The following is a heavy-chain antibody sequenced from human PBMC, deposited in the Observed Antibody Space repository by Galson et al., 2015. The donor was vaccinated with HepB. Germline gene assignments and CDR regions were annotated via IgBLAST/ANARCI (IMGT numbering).Heavy chain of an antibody. CDR2: IYPAYSDT. J-gene: IGHJ4*02. CDR1: GSNFNNYW. CDR3: ARLGANCNGEKCYDEGVSVF. D-gene: IGHD2/OR15-2a*01. Sequence: QSGAEVKKTGESLRISCRGSGSNFNNYWIAWVRQMPGKGLEWTGIIYPAYSDTKYSPSFEGQINISADKSSSTAYLQWSSLKASDTATYYCARLGANCNGEKCYDEGVSVFWGQGTLVIVSS. V-gene: IGHV5-51*01.